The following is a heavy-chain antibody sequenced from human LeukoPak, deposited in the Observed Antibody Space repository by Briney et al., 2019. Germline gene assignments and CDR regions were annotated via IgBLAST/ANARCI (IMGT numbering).Heavy chain of an antibody. CDR3: AKDAVTVATPYFDF. D-gene: IGHD4-11*01. J-gene: IGHJ4*02. CDR1: GFTFTGYY. Sequence: ASVKVSCKTSGFTFTGYYVHWVRQAPGQGLEWMGWINLNSGGTTYAQNFQGRVTMTRNTSISTAYMELSRLRSDDTAVYFCAKDAVTVATPYFDFWGQGTLVTVSS. V-gene: IGHV1-2*02. CDR2: INLNSGGT.